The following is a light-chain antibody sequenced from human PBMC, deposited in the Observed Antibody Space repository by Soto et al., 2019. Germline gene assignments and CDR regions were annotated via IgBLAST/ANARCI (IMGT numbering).Light chain of an antibody. CDR3: QQYGSSPLT. V-gene: IGKV3-20*01. CDR1: QSVSSSY. J-gene: IGKJ4*01. Sequence: EIVLTQSPGTLSLSPGESSTLSCRASQSVSSSYLAWYQQKPGQAPRLLIYAASSRATGITDRFSGSGSGTDFTLTISRLEPEDVAVYYCQQYGSSPLTFGGGTKVDI. CDR2: AAS.